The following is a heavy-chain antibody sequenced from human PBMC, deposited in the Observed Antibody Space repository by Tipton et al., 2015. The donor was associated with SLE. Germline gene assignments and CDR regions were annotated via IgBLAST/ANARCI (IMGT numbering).Heavy chain of an antibody. CDR2: INQDGSDK. Sequence: GSLRLSCAASGFTFSSYWMSWVRQAPGKGLEWVANINQDGSDKYYVDSVKGRFTISRDNAKNSLYLKMNSLRIEDTAVYYCARDQGGLPYWGQGTLVTVSS. J-gene: IGHJ4*02. CDR3: ARDQGGLPY. CDR1: GFTFSSYW. V-gene: IGHV3-7*01. D-gene: IGHD3-16*01.